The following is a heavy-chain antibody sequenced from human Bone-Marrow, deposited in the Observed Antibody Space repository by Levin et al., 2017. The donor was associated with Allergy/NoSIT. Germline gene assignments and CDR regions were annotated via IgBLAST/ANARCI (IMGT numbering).Heavy chain of an antibody. D-gene: IGHD3-10*01. V-gene: IGHV5-51*01. CDR2: IYPGDSDT. CDR1: GYSFTTYW. J-gene: IGHJ3*02. CDR3: ARYISTGELAYALDI. Sequence: GESLKISCEGSGYSFTTYWIGWVRQMPGKGLEWMGNIYPGDSDTRYSPSFQGQVTISADRSITTAYLQWSSLKASDTAMYYCARYISTGELAYALDIWGQGTMVTVSS.